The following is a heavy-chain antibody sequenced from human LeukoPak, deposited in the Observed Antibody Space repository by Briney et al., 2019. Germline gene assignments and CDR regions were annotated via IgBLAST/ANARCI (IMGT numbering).Heavy chain of an antibody. CDR2: IYTSGST. J-gene: IGHJ4*02. CDR1: GGSISSYY. V-gene: IGHV4-4*07. D-gene: IGHD3-22*01. CDR3: ARVGGPNYYDSSGYYS. Sequence: SETLSLTCTVSGGSISSYYWSWIRQPAGKGLEWIGRIYTSGSTNYNPSLKSRVTMSVDTSKNQFSLKLSSVTAADTAVYYCARVGGPNYYDSSGYYSWGQGTLVTVSS.